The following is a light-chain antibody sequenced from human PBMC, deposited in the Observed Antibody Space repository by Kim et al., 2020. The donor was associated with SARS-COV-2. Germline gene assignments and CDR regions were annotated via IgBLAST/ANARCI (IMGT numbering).Light chain of an antibody. CDR1: SSDDASYNL. V-gene: IGLV2-23*03. J-gene: IGLJ3*02. CDR2: EGF. Sequence: GQSITISCTGTSSDDASYNLVSWYQQPPGKAPKLMIYEGFKRPSGVSNRFSGSKSGNTASLTMSGLQAEDEADYFCCSYAGSSTFVFGGGTQLTVL. CDR3: CSYAGSSTFV.